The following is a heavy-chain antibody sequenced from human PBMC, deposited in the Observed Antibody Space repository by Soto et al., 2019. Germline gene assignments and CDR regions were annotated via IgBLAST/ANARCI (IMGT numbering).Heavy chain of an antibody. V-gene: IGHV4-4*07. CDR2: IHSSGST. J-gene: IGHJ5*02. Sequence: LALTCTVSGASMNSYHWSWIRQPAGKGLEWIGHIHSSGSTNYNPSLKSRVTMSVDTSKNQFSLRLMSLTAADTAVYYCARDQGVAAAGITWFDPWGQGSLVTVSS. CDR1: GASMNSYH. CDR3: ARDQGVAAAGITWFDP. D-gene: IGHD6-13*01.